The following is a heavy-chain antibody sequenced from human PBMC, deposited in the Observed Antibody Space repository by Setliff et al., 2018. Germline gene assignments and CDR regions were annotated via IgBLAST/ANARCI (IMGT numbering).Heavy chain of an antibody. CDR2: FDHSGTT. V-gene: IGHV4-34*01. Sequence: PSETLFLTCTVYGASFSNYYWGWVRQPSEERLEWIAEFDHSGTTKYNPSLMGRVTISVDTSKNQFSLRLSSVTAADTAVYYCRSWSGYLKNDFWGQGTLVTVSS. CDR1: GASFSNYY. J-gene: IGHJ4*02. D-gene: IGHD3-3*01. CDR3: RSWSGYLKNDF.